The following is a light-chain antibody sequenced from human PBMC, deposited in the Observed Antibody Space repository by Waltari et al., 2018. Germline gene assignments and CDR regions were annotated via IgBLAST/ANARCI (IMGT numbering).Light chain of an antibody. CDR2: DVS. CDR1: SSDIGTYNR. CDR3: TSYASSSTFGV. Sequence: QAALPQSPSVSGSPGQSVTISCTGTSSDIGTYNRVSWYQQHPGKAPKLVIYDVSNRPSGGSDRFSGSKAGNTASLIIAGLQAEDEADYYCTSYASSSTFGVFGGGTRLTVL. V-gene: IGLV2-18*02. J-gene: IGLJ2*01.